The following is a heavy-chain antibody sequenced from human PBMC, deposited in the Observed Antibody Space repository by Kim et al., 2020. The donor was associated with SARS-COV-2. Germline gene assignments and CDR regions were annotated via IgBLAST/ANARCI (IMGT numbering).Heavy chain of an antibody. J-gene: IGHJ4*02. D-gene: IGHD2-2*01. CDR3: AKERVGSDWGSCHEY. CDR1: GFTFSNSG. Sequence: GGSLRLSCTASGFTFSNSGMAWVRQAPGKGKEWVSAIGVGGSTFYPDSVRGRFIISRDNSENTLYLQMNSLRAEDTAIYYCAKERVGSDWGSCHEYWGQGTLVTVS. V-gene: IGHV3-23*01. CDR2: IGVGGST.